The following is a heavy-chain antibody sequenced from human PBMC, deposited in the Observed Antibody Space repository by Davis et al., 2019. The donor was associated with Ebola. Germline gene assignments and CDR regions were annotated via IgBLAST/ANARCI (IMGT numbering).Heavy chain of an antibody. D-gene: IGHD1-26*01. CDR2: IKQDGSEK. Sequence: PGGSLRLSCAASGFTFSSYWMSWVRQAPGKGLEWVANIKQDGSEKYYVDSVKGRFTISRDNAKNSLYLQMNSLRAEDTAVYYCARDQGGGSYWGAAYWSQGTLVTVSS. CDR1: GFTFSSYW. J-gene: IGHJ4*02. V-gene: IGHV3-7*01. CDR3: ARDQGGGSYWGAAY.